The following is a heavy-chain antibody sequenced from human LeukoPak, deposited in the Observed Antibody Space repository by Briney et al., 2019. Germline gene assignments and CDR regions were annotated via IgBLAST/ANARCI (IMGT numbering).Heavy chain of an antibody. J-gene: IGHJ6*02. Sequence: EASVTVSCKASGYTFTSYGISWVRQAPGQGLEWMGWISAYNGNTNYAQKLQGRVTMTTDTSTSTAYMELRSLRSDDTAVYYCARVFVSALHYDFWSGYYFGMDVWGQGTTVTVSS. CDR3: ARVFVSALHYDFWSGYYFGMDV. CDR2: ISAYNGNT. CDR1: GYTFTSYG. V-gene: IGHV1-18*01. D-gene: IGHD3-3*01.